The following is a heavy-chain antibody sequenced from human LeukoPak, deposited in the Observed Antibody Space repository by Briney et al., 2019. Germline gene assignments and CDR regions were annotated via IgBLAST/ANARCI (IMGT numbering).Heavy chain of an antibody. D-gene: IGHD3-22*01. J-gene: IGHJ1*01. CDR2: ISGSGGST. CDR3: AKDRYYYDSSGYYYHAEYFQH. V-gene: IGHV3-23*01. Sequence: PGGSLRLSCAAAGFTFSSYAMSWVRQAPGEGREWVSSISGSGGSTYYADSVKGRFTISRDNSKNTLYLQMNSLRAEDTAVYYCAKDRYYYDSSGYYYHAEYFQHWGQGTLVTVSS. CDR1: GFTFSSYA.